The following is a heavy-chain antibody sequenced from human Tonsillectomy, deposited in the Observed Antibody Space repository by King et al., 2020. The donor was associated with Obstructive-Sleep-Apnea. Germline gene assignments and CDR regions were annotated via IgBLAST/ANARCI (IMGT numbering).Heavy chain of an antibody. CDR2: ISAYNGNT. D-gene: IGHD6-19*01. CDR1: GYTFTSYG. V-gene: IGHV1-18*01. J-gene: IGHJ4*02. Sequence: VQLVESGAEVKKPGASVKVSCKASGYTFTSYGISWVLQAPGQGLVWMGWISAYNGNTNYAQKLQGRVTMTTDTSTSTAYMELRSLRSDDTAVYYCARGVPYSSGWYPGQNDYWGQGALVTVSS. CDR3: ARGVPYSSGWYPGQNDY.